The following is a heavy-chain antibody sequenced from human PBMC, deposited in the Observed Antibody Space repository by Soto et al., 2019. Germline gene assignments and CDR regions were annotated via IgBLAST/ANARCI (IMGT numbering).Heavy chain of an antibody. D-gene: IGHD3-10*01. Sequence: SETLSLTCTVSGGSISSSSYYWGWIRQPPGKGLEWIGSIYYSGSTYYNPSLKSRVTISVDTSKNQFSLKLSSVTAADTAVYYCASLGLRDWYFDLWGRGTLVTVSS. CDR2: IYYSGST. J-gene: IGHJ2*01. V-gene: IGHV4-39*01. CDR3: ASLGLRDWYFDL. CDR1: GGSISSSSYY.